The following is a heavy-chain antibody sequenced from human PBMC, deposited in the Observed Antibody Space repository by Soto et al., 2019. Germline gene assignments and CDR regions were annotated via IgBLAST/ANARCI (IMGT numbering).Heavy chain of an antibody. J-gene: IGHJ4*02. CDR2: IHHSGST. CDR1: GGSISSGENF. CDR3: ARDTGTYPYYFDT. V-gene: IGHV4-30-4*01. D-gene: IGHD1-26*01. Sequence: PSETLSLTCTVSGGSISSGENFWNWIRQSPGKGLEWIGYIHHSGSTYYNPALKSRLTISVDTSKKQISLKLNSVSAADTDVYYCARDTGTYPYYFDTWGQATLVTVSS.